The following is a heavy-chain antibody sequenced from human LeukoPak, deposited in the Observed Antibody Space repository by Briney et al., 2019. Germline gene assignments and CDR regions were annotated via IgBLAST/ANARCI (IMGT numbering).Heavy chain of an antibody. CDR3: ARHPGLLYFDY. CDR2: IYYSGST. J-gene: IGHJ4*02. CDR1: GYSISSGYY. Sequence: SETLSLTCTVSGYSISSGYYWGWIRQPPGKGLEWIGSIYYSGSTFHNPSLKSRVTISVDTSKNQFSLKLSSVTAADTAVYYCARHPGLLYFDYWGQGTLVTVSS. V-gene: IGHV4-38-2*02. D-gene: IGHD1-14*01.